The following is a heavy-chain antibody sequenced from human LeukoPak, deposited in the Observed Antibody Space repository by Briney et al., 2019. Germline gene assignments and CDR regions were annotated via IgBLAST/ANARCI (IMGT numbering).Heavy chain of an antibody. CDR2: ISNSGGNT. CDR1: GFTFSNYA. V-gene: IGHV3-23*01. J-gene: IGHJ3*02. D-gene: IGHD3-3*01. Sequence: PGGSLRLSCAASGFTFSNYAMNWVRQAPGKGLEWVSVISNSGGNTYYADSVKGRFTISRDNSKNTLYLQMNSLRAEDTAVYYCAKGDDFWSGYGDAFDIWGQGTMVTVSS. CDR3: AKGDDFWSGYGDAFDI.